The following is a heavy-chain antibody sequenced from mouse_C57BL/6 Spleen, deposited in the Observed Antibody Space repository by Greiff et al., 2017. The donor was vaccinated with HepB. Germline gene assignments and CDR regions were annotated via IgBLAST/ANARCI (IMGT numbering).Heavy chain of an antibody. D-gene: IGHD4-1*01. V-gene: IGHV1-69*01. J-gene: IGHJ2*01. CDR3: ARGVLGPGYFDY. CDR2: IDPSDSYT. Sequence: QVQLKQPGAELVMPGASVKLSCKASGYTFTSYWMHWVKQRPGQGLEWIGEIDPSDSYTNYNQKFKGKSTLTVDKSSSTAYMQLSSLTSEDSAVYYCARGVLGPGYFDYWGQGTTLTVSS. CDR1: GYTFTSYW.